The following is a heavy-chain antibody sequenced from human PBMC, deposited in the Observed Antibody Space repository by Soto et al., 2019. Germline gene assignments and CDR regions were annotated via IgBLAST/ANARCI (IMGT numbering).Heavy chain of an antibody. V-gene: IGHV3-23*01. Sequence: TGGSLRLSCAASGFTISTYAMTWVRQAPGKGLECVSGVTGSGGQIHYADSVKGRFTISKDNSKNTLYLQVSSLREEDTALYYCAKDAVYKDGLWLMDSWGQGTLVTVSS. J-gene: IGHJ5*02. CDR1: GFTISTYA. CDR2: VTGSGGQI. D-gene: IGHD2-21*01. CDR3: AKDAVYKDGLWLMDS.